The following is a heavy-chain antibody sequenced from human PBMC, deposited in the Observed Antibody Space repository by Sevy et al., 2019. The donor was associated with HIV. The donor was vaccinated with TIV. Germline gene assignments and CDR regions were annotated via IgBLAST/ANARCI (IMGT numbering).Heavy chain of an antibody. Sequence: SETLSLTCTVSGGSISSYYWSWIRQPAGMGLEWIGRIYTSGSTNYNPSLKSRVTMSVDTSKNQFSLKLSSVTAADTAVYYCARDTYYDLWSGYYSESNWFDPWGQRTLVTVSS. J-gene: IGHJ5*02. CDR2: IYTSGST. D-gene: IGHD3-3*01. CDR3: ARDTYYDLWSGYYSESNWFDP. V-gene: IGHV4-4*07. CDR1: GGSISSYY.